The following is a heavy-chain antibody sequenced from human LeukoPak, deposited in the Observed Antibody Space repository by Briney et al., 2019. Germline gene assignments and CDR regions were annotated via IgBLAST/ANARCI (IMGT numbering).Heavy chain of an antibody. CDR1: GYSISSGYY. D-gene: IGHD1/OR15-1a*01. CDR3: ASGNKYFPSY. Sequence: SETLSLTCTVSGYSISSGYYWGWIRQPPGKGLEWIGSIYYSGSTYYNPSLKSRVTISVDTSKNQFSLKLSSVTAADTAVYYCASGNKYFPSYWGQGTLVTVSS. V-gene: IGHV4-38-2*02. CDR2: IYYSGST. J-gene: IGHJ4*02.